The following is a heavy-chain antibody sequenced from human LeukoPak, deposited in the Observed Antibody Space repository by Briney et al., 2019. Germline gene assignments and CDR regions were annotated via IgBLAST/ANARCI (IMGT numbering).Heavy chain of an antibody. V-gene: IGHV3-23*01. Sequence: GGSLRLSCTVSGFAFSGYAMSWVRQAPGKGPEWVSSIGARGDVTYSADSVKGRFTISRDNSRRTLFLQMNSLRAEDTAVYYCAKVHYTASFPGSFPGRNYFDSWGQGSLVTVSP. CDR1: GFAFSGYA. CDR3: AKVHYTASFPGSFPGRNYFDS. J-gene: IGHJ4*02. D-gene: IGHD1-26*01. CDR2: IGARGDVT.